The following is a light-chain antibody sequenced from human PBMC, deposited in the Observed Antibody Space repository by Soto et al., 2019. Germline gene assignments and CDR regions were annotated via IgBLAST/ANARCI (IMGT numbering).Light chain of an antibody. CDR3: QQYHSSFT. J-gene: IGKJ3*01. CDR2: GAS. CDR1: QSVSSSF. Sequence: EIVLTQSPGTLSLSPGERATLSCRASQSVSSSFLAWYQQKPGQAPRLLIYGASSRATGIPDRFSGSGSETDFTLTISRLEPEDFAVYYCQQYHSSFTFGPGTKV. V-gene: IGKV3-20*01.